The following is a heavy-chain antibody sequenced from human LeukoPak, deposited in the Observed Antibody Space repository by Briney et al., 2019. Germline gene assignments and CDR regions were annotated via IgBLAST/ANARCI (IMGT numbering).Heavy chain of an antibody. V-gene: IGHV3-23*01. CDR3: ARTSATYYFDY. D-gene: IGHD2-15*01. Sequence: GGTLRLSCAASGFTFSSYAMSWVRQAPGMGLEWVSAISGSGGSTYYADSVKGRFTISRDNSKNTMYLQMNSLRAEDTAVYYCARTSATYYFDYWGQGTLVTVSS. CDR2: ISGSGGST. CDR1: GFTFSSYA. J-gene: IGHJ4*02.